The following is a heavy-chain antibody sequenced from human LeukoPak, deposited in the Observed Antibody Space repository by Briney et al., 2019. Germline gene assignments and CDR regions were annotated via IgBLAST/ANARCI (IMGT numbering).Heavy chain of an antibody. Sequence: GGSLRLSCAASGFTVSSNYMSWVRQAPGKGLEWVSVIYSGGSTYYADSVKGRFTISRDNSKNTLYLQMNSLRAEDTAVYYCAGQWLVLDHYYGMDVWGQGTTVTVSS. J-gene: IGHJ6*02. V-gene: IGHV3-66*02. D-gene: IGHD6-19*01. CDR3: AGQWLVLDHYYGMDV. CDR1: GFTVSSNY. CDR2: IYSGGST.